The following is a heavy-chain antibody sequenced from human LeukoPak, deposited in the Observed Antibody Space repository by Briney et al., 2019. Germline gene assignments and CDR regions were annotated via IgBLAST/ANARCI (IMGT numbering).Heavy chain of an antibody. Sequence: PGGSLRLSCAASGFTFSNYWMSWVRQAPGKGLEWVANIKQDGSEKYYVDSVKGRFTISRDNAKNSLYLQMNSLRAEDTAVYYCARGGLVRGVISLDFDYWGQGTLVTVSS. CDR1: GFTFSNYW. CDR2: IKQDGSEK. D-gene: IGHD3-10*01. CDR3: ARGGLVRGVISLDFDY. V-gene: IGHV3-7*01. J-gene: IGHJ4*02.